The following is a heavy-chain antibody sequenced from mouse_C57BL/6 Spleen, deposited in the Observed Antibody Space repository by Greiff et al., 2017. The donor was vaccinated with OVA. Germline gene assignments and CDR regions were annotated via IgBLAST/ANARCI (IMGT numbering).Heavy chain of an antibody. CDR2: IRNKANGYTT. Sequence: EVKVVESGGGLVQPGGSLSLSCAASGFTFTDYYMSWVRQPPGKALEWLGFIRNKANGYTTEYSASVKGRFTISRDNSQSILYLQMNALRAEDSATYDCARKGSSYGRYFEVWGTGTTVTVSS. CDR3: ARKGSSYGRYFEV. V-gene: IGHV7-3*01. CDR1: GFTFTDYY. D-gene: IGHD1-1*01. J-gene: IGHJ1*03.